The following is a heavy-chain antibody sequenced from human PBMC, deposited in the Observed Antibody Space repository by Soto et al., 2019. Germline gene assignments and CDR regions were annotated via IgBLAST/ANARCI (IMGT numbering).Heavy chain of an antibody. D-gene: IGHD2-15*01. Sequence: QLQLQESGPGLAKPSETLSLTCTVSGGSISSSSYYWGWIRQPPGKGLEWIGSIYYSGSTYYNPSLKSRVTISVDTSKNQFSLKLSSVTAADTAVYYCARQGCSGGSCYSGGNWFDPWGQGTLVTVSS. J-gene: IGHJ5*02. CDR3: ARQGCSGGSCYSGGNWFDP. CDR1: GGSISSSSYY. V-gene: IGHV4-39*01. CDR2: IYYSGST.